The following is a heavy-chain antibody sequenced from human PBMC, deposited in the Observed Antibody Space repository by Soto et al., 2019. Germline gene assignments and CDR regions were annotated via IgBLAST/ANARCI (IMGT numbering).Heavy chain of an antibody. CDR1: GGSISSGGYY. V-gene: IGHV4-31*03. CDR3: AREDSSVFDY. J-gene: IGHJ4*02. Sequence: SETLSLTCTVSGGSISSGGYYWSWIRQHPGKGLEWIGYIYYSGGTYYNPSLKSRVTISVDTSKNQFSLKLSSVTAADTAVYYCAREDSSVFDYWGQGTLVTVSS. D-gene: IGHD3-22*01. CDR2: IYYSGGT.